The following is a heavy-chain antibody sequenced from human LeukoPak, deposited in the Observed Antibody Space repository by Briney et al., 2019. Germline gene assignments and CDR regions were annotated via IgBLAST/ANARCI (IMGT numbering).Heavy chain of an antibody. CDR3: ARYNSAWKTDDY. CDR2: ISWNSDNI. CDR1: GLTFDNYA. V-gene: IGHV3-9*01. J-gene: IGHJ4*02. D-gene: IGHD6-19*01. Sequence: GRSLRLSCAASGLTFDNYAMHWVRQAPGKGLEWVSGISWNSDNIGYADSVKGRFTISRDNAKNSLYLQMNSLRAEDTAVYFCARYNSAWKTDDYWGQGTLVTVSS.